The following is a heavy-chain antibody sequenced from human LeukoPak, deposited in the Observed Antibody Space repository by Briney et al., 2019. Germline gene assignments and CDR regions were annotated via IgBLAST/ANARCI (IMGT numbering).Heavy chain of an antibody. Sequence: SETLSLTCTVSGGSISTYYWSWIRQPAGKGLEWIGRIYTDENTNYNPSLRSRVTMSVDTSKNQFSLKLSSVTAADTAVYYCARAAAAAGGQYFDYWGQGTLVAVSS. CDR3: ARAAAAAGGQYFDY. V-gene: IGHV4-4*07. CDR1: GGSISTYY. D-gene: IGHD6-13*01. CDR2: IYTDENT. J-gene: IGHJ4*02.